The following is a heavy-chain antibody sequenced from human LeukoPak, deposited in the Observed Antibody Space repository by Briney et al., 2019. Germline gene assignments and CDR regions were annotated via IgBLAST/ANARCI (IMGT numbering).Heavy chain of an antibody. CDR1: GFTFSSYS. V-gene: IGHV3-21*01. Sequence: GGSLRLSCAASGFTFSSYSMNWVRQAPGKGLEWVSSISSSSSYIYYADSVKGRFSISRDNAINSLYLQMDSLRAVDTAIYYCARVRYCSSTSCFRIFDFWGQGTLVTVSA. CDR3: ARVRYCSSTSCFRIFDF. J-gene: IGHJ4*02. D-gene: IGHD2-2*01. CDR2: ISSSSSYI.